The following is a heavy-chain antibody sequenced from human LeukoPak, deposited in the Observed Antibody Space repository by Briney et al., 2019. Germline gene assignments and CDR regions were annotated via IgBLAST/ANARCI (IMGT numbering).Heavy chain of an antibody. CDR2: IYYSEST. Sequence: SETLSLTCTVSGGSISSSSYYWGWIRQPPGKGLEWIGSIYYSESTYYNPSLKSRVTISVDTSKNQFSLKLSSMTAADTAMYYRGSFRYCSSTSCLAWHYYYGMDVWGQGTTVTVSS. CDR3: GSFRYCSSTSCLAWHYYYGMDV. D-gene: IGHD2-2*01. CDR1: GGSISSSSYY. V-gene: IGHV4-39*01. J-gene: IGHJ6*02.